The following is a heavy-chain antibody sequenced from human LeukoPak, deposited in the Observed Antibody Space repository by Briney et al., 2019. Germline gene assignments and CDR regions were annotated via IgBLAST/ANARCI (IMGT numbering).Heavy chain of an antibody. V-gene: IGHV4-4*02. CDR2: IFYSGSI. Sequence: SETLSLTCAVSGGSISTYNWWSWVRQPPGKGLEWIREIFYSGSINYNPSLKSRVTLSPDKSKNQFSLQLSSVTAADTAMYYCAKTHSHFPPYFDYWGQGTLVIVSS. J-gene: IGHJ4*02. CDR1: GGSISTYNW. D-gene: IGHD4-11*01. CDR3: AKTHSHFPPYFDY.